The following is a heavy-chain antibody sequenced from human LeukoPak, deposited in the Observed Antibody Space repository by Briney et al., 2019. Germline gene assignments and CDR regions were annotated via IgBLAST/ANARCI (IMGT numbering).Heavy chain of an antibody. CDR1: GGSLSSYY. CDR3: ARVIGQWLVVGAFDI. CDR2: ISTSEST. J-gene: IGHJ3*02. Sequence: SETLSLTCTVPGGSLSSYYWRWLRQPAGKGLEWLGRISTSESTNYNPSLKSRVNMSVDTSKNQFSLKLSPVTAADTAVYYCARVIGQWLVVGAFDIWGQGTMVTVSS. D-gene: IGHD6-19*01. V-gene: IGHV4-4*07.